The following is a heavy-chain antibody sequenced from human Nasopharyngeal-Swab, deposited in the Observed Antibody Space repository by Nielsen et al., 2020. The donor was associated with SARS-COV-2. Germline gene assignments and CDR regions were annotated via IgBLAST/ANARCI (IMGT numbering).Heavy chain of an antibody. CDR2: IYYSGST. CDR3: ASSIRYSGYDLGFDY. D-gene: IGHD5-12*01. V-gene: IGHV4-39*07. J-gene: IGHJ4*02. Sequence: WIRQLPGKGLEWIGSIYYSGSTYYNPSLKSRVTISVDTSKNQFSLKLSSATAADTAVYYCASSIRYSGYDLGFDYWGQGTLVTVSS.